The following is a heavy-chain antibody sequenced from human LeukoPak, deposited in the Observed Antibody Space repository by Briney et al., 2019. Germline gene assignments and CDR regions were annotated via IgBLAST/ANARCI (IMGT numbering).Heavy chain of an antibody. Sequence: PSETLSLTCTVYGGSFSGYYWSWIRQPPGKGLEWIGEINHSGSTNYNPSLKSRVTISVDTSKNQFSLKLSSVTAADTAVYYCARGPIGDGVVIPNFDYWGQGTLVTVSS. CDR2: INHSGST. CDR1: GGSFSGYY. CDR3: ARGPIGDGVVIPNFDY. J-gene: IGHJ4*02. D-gene: IGHD3-3*01. V-gene: IGHV4-34*01.